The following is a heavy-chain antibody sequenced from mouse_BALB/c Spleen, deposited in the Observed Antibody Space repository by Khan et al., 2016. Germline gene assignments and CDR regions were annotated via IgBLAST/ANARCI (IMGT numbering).Heavy chain of an antibody. V-gene: IGHV5-17*02. CDR2: ISSGSSAI. CDR3: GRGDY. CDR1: GFTFSSFG. J-gene: IGHJ2*01. Sequence: EVELVESGGGLVQPGGSRKLSCAASGFTFSSFGMHWVRQAPEKGLEWVAFISSGSSAIYYAETVKGRFTISRDNPKNTLFLQMTSLRSEDTAMYYCGRGDYWGQGTTLTVSS.